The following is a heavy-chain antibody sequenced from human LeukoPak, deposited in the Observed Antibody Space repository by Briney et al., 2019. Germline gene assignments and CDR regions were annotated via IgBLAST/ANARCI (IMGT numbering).Heavy chain of an antibody. Sequence: PGGSLRLSCAASGFTFSSYAMHWVRQAPGKGLEWVSFIRYDGRNKYYADSVKGRFTISRDYSKNTLYLQMNSLRAEDTAVYYCAKVRGKRNLFIGVGAPSNYFDYWGQGTLVTVSS. V-gene: IGHV3-30*02. CDR1: GFTFSSYA. D-gene: IGHD1-26*01. CDR3: AKVRGKRNLFIGVGAPSNYFDY. CDR2: IRYDGRNK. J-gene: IGHJ4*02.